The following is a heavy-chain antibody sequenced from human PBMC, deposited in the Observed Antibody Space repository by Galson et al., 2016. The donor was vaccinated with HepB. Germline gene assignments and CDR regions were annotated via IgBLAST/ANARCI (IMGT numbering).Heavy chain of an antibody. V-gene: IGHV3-53*01. CDR3: ARLRPEYNYAYDY. Sequence: SLRLSCAASGFTVSSNHMSWVRQAPGKGLEWVSVFYGGGTINYDDSVKGRFTVSRENSENTLFLQMNSLRADDTAVYYCARLRPEYNYAYDYWGQGTLVTVSS. D-gene: IGHD5-18*01. CDR1: GFTVSSNH. J-gene: IGHJ4*02. CDR2: FYGGGTI.